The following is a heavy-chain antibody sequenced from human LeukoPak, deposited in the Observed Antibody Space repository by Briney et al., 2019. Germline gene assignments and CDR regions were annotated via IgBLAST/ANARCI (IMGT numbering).Heavy chain of an antibody. CDR1: GGSISSYY. Sequence: KSSETLSLTCTVSGGSISSYYWSWIRQPPGKGLEWIGYIYYSGMTNYNPSLKSRVTISLDTSKNQFSLKLSSVTAADTAVYYCASADYDDYYMDFWGQGTLVTVSS. CDR3: ASADYDDYYMDF. CDR2: IYYSGMT. J-gene: IGHJ4*02. V-gene: IGHV4-59*01. D-gene: IGHD4-17*01.